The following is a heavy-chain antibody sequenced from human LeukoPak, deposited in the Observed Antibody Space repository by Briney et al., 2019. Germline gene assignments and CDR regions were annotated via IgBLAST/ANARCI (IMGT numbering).Heavy chain of an antibody. V-gene: IGHV3-53*01. CDR2: IYSGGST. Sequence: PGGSLRLSCAASGFTVSSNYMSWVHQAPGKGLEWVSVIYSGGSTYYADSVKGRFTISRDNSKNTLYLQMNSLRAEDTAVYYCARRTEIHYMDVWGKGTTVTVSS. J-gene: IGHJ6*03. D-gene: IGHD5-24*01. CDR3: ARRTEIHYMDV. CDR1: GFTVSSNY.